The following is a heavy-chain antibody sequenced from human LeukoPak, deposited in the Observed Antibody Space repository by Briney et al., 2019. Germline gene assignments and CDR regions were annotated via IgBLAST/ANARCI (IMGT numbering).Heavy chain of an antibody. J-gene: IGHJ4*02. CDR1: GLTFSSYA. CDR3: ARGRRAFTNY. D-gene: IGHD3-3*01. V-gene: IGHV4-34*01. Sequence: PGGSLRLSCAASGLTFSSYAMSWVRQPPGKGLEWIGEINHSGSTNYNPSLKSRVTISVDTSKNQFSLKLSSVTAADTAVYYCARGRRAFTNYWGQGTLVTVSS. CDR2: INHSGST.